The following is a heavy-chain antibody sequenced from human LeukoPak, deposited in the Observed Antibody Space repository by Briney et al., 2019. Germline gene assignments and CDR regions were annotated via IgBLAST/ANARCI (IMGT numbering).Heavy chain of an antibody. D-gene: IGHD3-22*01. V-gene: IGHV1-46*01. CDR1: GYTFTSYY. J-gene: IGHJ4*02. Sequence: ASVKVSCKASGYTFTSYYMHWVRQAPGQGLEWMGIINPSGGSTSYAQKFQGRVTMTRDMSTSTVYMELSSLRSEDTAVYYCARDVYYYDSSGGFDYWGQGTLVTVSS. CDR2: INPSGGST. CDR3: ARDVYYYDSSGGFDY.